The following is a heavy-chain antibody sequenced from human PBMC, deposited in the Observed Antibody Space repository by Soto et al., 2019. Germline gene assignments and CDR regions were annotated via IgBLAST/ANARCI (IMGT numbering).Heavy chain of an antibody. D-gene: IGHD5-12*01. CDR2: IYYSGST. J-gene: IGHJ3*02. CDR3: ARLVDIVATIGAFDI. CDR1: GGSISSSSYY. Sequence: SETLSLTCTVSGGSISSSSYYWGWIRQPPGKGLEWIGSIYYSGSTYYNPSLKSRVTISVDTSKNQFSLKLSSVTAADTAVYYCARLVDIVATIGAFDIWGQGTMVTVSS. V-gene: IGHV4-39*01.